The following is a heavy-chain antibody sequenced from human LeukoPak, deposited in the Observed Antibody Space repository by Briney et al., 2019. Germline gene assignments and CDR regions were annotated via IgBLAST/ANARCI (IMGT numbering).Heavy chain of an antibody. Sequence: ASVNVSCKASGGTFSSYAISWVRQAPGQGLEWMGGIIPIFGTANYAQKFQGRVTITADESTSTAYMELSSLRSEDTAVYYCAVYYYDSSGYYWSPNWFDPWGQGTLVTVSS. CDR1: GGTFSSYA. CDR3: AVYYYDSSGYYWSPNWFDP. J-gene: IGHJ5*02. V-gene: IGHV1-69*01. CDR2: IIPIFGTA. D-gene: IGHD3-22*01.